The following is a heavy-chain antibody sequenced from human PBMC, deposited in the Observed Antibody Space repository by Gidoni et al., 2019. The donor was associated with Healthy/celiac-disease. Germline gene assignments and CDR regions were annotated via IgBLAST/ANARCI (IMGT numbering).Heavy chain of an antibody. D-gene: IGHD6-19*01. V-gene: IGHV3-9*01. CDR3: AKDNWAGQAVAVSYFDY. CDR1: GFTFDDYA. Sequence: EVQLVESGGGLVQPGRSLRLSCAASGFTFDDYAMHWVRQAPGKGLEWVSGISWNSGSIGYADSVKGRFTISRDNAKNSLYLQMNSLRAEDTALYYCAKDNWAGQAVAVSYFDYWGQGTLVTVSS. CDR2: ISWNSGSI. J-gene: IGHJ4*02.